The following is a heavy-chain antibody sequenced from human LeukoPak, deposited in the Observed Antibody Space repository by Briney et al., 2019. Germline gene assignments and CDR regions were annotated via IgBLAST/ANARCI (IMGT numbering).Heavy chain of an antibody. CDR3: AREGYYGDSAFDY. J-gene: IGHJ4*02. Sequence: SETLSLTCTVSGGSISSSSYYWGWIRQPPGKGLEWIGSIYYSGSTYYNPPLKSRVTISVDTSKNQFSLKLSSVTAADTAVYYCAREGYYGDSAFDYWGQGTLVTVSS. CDR1: GGSISSSSYY. V-gene: IGHV4-39*07. CDR2: IYYSGST. D-gene: IGHD4-17*01.